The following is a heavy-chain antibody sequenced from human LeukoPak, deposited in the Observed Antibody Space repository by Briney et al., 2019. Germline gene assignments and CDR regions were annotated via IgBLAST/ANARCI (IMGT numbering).Heavy chain of an antibody. J-gene: IGHJ4*02. CDR1: GFTVSSNY. D-gene: IGHD3-3*01. V-gene: IGHV3-53*01. CDR3: VRGTGDFWSGYVFDY. CDR2: IYSYGNT. Sequence: GGSLRLSCAASGFTVSSNYMSWVRQAPGKGLEWVPVIYSYGNTHYADSVKGRFTISRDNSKNTVYLQMNSLRAEDTAVYYCVRGTGDFWSGYVFDYWGQGTLVTVSS.